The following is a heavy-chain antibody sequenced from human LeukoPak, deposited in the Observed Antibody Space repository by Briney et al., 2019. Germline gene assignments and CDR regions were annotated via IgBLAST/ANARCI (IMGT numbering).Heavy chain of an antibody. Sequence: PGGSLRLSCAASGFTVSSNYMSWVRQAPGKGLEWVSLIYSGGSTEYADSVKGRFTISRDNSKNTLYLQMNSLRAEDTAVYYCAKVDPLGSSWPIDYWGQGTLVTVSS. J-gene: IGHJ4*02. CDR2: IYSGGST. CDR1: GFTVSSNY. V-gene: IGHV3-53*01. CDR3: AKVDPLGSSWPIDY. D-gene: IGHD6-13*01.